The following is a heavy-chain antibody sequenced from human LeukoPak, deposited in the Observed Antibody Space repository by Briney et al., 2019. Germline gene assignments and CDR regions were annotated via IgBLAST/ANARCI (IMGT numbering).Heavy chain of an antibody. D-gene: IGHD2-21*01. CDR1: GFTFSSYS. J-gene: IGHJ4*02. Sequence: PGGSLRLSCAASGFTFSSYSMNWVRQAPGKGLEWVSSISSSSSYIYYADSVKGRFTISRDNSKNTLFLQMDSLRVEDTAVYYCAARGPGGDWYEPSFDYWGQGTLVTVSS. V-gene: IGHV3-21*01. CDR3: AARGPGGDWYEPSFDY. CDR2: ISSSSSYI.